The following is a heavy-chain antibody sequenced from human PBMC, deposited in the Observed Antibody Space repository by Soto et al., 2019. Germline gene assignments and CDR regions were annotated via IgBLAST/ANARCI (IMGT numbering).Heavy chain of an antibody. J-gene: IGHJ5*02. V-gene: IGHV5-10-1*01. CDR3: ARPDYYDSSRFDP. D-gene: IGHD3-22*01. Sequence: VESLTIGCQVSGYSFTSYGISWVLQMPGKGLEWMGRIDPSDSYTNYSPSFQGHVTISADKSISTAYLQWSSLRASDTAMYYCARPDYYDSSRFDPWGQGTMVTVSS. CDR2: IDPSDSYT. CDR1: GYSFTSYG.